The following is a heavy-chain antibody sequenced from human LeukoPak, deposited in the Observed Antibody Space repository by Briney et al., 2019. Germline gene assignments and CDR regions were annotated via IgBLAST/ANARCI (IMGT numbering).Heavy chain of an antibody. CDR3: AKTLSSSWGSFDY. CDR2: ISWNSAGI. D-gene: IGHD6-13*01. J-gene: IGHJ4*02. Sequence: PGGSLRLSCAASGFTFDDYAMHWVRQAPGKGLEWVSGISWNSAGIGYADSVKGRFTISRDNAKSTQYLQMNSLRTEDTAVYYCAKTLSSSWGSFDYWGQGTLVTVSS. CDR1: GFTFDDYA. V-gene: IGHV3-9*01.